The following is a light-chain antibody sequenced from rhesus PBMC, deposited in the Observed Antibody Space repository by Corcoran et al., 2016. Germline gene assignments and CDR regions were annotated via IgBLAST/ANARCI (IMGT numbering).Light chain of an antibody. CDR2: WAS. J-gene: IGKJ2*01. CDR1: QSLLYSSNNKNY. V-gene: IGKV4-1*01. Sequence: DIVMTQSPDSLAVSLGERVTINCKSSQSLLYSSNNKNYLAWYQQKPGQGPKLLIYWASTRESGVPNRISGSGSGTDFTLTISGLQAEDVAVYYCQQYYSTPYSVGQVTKVEIK. CDR3: QQYYSTPYS.